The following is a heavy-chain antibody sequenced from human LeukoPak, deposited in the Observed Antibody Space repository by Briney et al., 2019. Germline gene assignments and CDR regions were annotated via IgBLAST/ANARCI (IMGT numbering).Heavy chain of an antibody. CDR3: AKSHLPNSYSGTYYCDY. J-gene: IGHJ4*02. CDR2: IRYDESKT. Sequence: GGSLRLSCAASGFTFSSYGMHWVRQAPAKGLEWVAFIRYDESKTFYGDSVKGRFTVSRDNSKNTLYLQMNSLRAEDTAVYYCAKSHLPNSYSGTYYCDYWGQGTQVTVSS. CDR1: GFTFSSYG. V-gene: IGHV3-30*02. D-gene: IGHD1-26*01.